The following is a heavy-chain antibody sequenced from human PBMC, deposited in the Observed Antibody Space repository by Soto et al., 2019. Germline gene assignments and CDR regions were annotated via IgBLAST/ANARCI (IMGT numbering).Heavy chain of an antibody. D-gene: IGHD2-21*02. CDR1: GGSISSSSYY. Sequence: SETLSLTCTVSGGSISSSSYYWGWIRQPPGKGLEWIGSIYYSGSTYYNPSLKSRVTISVDTSKNQFSLKLSSVTAADTAVYYCASNEVTYYFDYWGQGTLVTVSS. CDR2: IYYSGST. J-gene: IGHJ4*02. CDR3: ASNEVTYYFDY. V-gene: IGHV4-39*01.